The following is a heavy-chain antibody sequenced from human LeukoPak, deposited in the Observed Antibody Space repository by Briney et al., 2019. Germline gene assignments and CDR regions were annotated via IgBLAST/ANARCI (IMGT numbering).Heavy chain of an antibody. CDR2: INHSGST. V-gene: IGHV4-34*01. Sequence: SETLSLTCAVYGGSFSGYYWSWIRQPPGKGLEWIGGINHSGSTNYNPSLKSRVTISVDTSKNQFSLKLSSVTAADTAVYYCARGSSLGWELPFDYWGQGTLVTVSS. J-gene: IGHJ4*02. CDR3: ARGSSLGWELPFDY. CDR1: GGSFSGYY. D-gene: IGHD1-26*01.